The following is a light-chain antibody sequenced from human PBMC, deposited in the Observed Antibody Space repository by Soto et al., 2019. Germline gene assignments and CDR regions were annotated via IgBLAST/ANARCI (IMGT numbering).Light chain of an antibody. CDR3: QQSYSTPRN. CDR1: QSISSY. V-gene: IGKV1-39*01. Sequence: DIQMTQSPSSLSASVGDRVTITCRASQSISSYLNWYQQKPWKAPKLLIYAASSLQSGVPSRFSGSGSGTDFTLTISSLQPEDFANYYCQQSYSTPRNFGQGTKVEIK. CDR2: AAS. J-gene: IGKJ1*01.